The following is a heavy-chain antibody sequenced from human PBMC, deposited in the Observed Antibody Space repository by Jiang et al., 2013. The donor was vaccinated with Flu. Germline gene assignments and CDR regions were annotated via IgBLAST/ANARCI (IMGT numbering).Heavy chain of an antibody. CDR3: ARDRWQWLGTYDY. V-gene: IGHV6-1*01. D-gene: IGHD6-19*01. CDR2: TYYRSKWFN. J-gene: IGHJ4*02. Sequence: WNWIRQSPSRGLEWLGRTYYRSKWFNDYAVSVKSRITINPDTSKNQFSLQLNSVTPEDTAVYYCARDRWQWLGTYDYWGQGTLVTVSS.